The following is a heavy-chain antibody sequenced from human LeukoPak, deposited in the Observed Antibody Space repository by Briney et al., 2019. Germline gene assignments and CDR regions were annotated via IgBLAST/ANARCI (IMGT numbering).Heavy chain of an antibody. CDR3: ARLSRDGYNYVGY. D-gene: IGHD5-12*01. J-gene: IGHJ4*02. V-gene: IGHV5-51*01. Sequence: LXIXXXXSGYXXXSYWIGWGRQMPGKGLEWMGIIYPGDSDTRYSPSFQGQVTISADKSISTAYLQWSSLKASDTAMYYCARLSRDGYNYVGYWGQGTLVTVSS. CDR2: IYPGDSDT. CDR1: GYXXXSYW.